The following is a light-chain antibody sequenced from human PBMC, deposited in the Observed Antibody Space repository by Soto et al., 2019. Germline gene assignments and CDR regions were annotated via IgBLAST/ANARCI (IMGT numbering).Light chain of an antibody. V-gene: IGKV3-11*01. CDR2: DAS. Sequence: EIVLTQSPATLSLSPGERATLSCRASQSVRSYLVWYQQKPGQAPRLLIYDASNRAPGIPARFSGSGSGTDFTLTISSLEPEDFAFYYCQQRSDWPPLLTFGGGTKVEIK. CDR1: QSVRSY. J-gene: IGKJ4*01. CDR3: QQRSDWPPLLT.